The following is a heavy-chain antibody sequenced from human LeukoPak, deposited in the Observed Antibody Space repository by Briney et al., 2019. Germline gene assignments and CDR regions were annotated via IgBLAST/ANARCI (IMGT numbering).Heavy chain of an antibody. CDR1: GGSISSYY. D-gene: IGHD1-20*01. CDR2: IYSSGST. CDR3: ARRYNWKSYYYMDV. J-gene: IGHJ6*03. Sequence: SETQSLTCTVSGGSISSYYWTWIRQPPGKGLEWIGYIYSSGSTNYNPSLKSRVTISVDTSKNQFSLRLSSVAAADTAVYYCARRYNWKSYYYMDVWGKGTTVTVSS. V-gene: IGHV4-59*01.